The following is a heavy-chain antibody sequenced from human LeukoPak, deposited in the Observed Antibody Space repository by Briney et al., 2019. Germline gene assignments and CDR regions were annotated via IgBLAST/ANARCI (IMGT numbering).Heavy chain of an antibody. Sequence: GESLKISCKGSEYSFTSYWISGVRQMPGKGLEWMGRIDPSESYTNYSPSFQGHVTISADKSISTAYLQWSSLKASDTAMYYCARLEGYCSSTSCLDWGQGTLVTVSS. CDR2: IDPSESYT. V-gene: IGHV5-10-1*01. CDR3: ARLEGYCSSTSCLD. D-gene: IGHD2-2*01. CDR1: EYSFTSYW. J-gene: IGHJ4*02.